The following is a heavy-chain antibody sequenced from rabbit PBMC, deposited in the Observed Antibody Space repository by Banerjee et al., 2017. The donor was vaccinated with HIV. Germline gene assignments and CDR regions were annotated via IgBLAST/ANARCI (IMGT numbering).Heavy chain of an antibody. CDR3: ARDQGAGGAGYGYGGSFNF. Sequence: QEQLEESAGDLVQPGGSLKLSCKASGFDFSSYYMSWVRQAPGKGLEWIGYIDPVFGSTYYASWVNGRFTISKTSSTTVTLQLTSLTAADTATYFCARDQGAGGAGYGYGGSFNFWGPGTLVTV. CDR2: IDPVFGST. J-gene: IGHJ4*01. V-gene: IGHV1S45*01. D-gene: IGHD6-1*01. CDR1: GFDFSSYYM.